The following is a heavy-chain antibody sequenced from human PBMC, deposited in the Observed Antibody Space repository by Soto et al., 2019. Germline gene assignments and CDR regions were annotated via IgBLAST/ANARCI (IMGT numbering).Heavy chain of an antibody. CDR2: LYGPGISGSTTST. J-gene: IGHJ6*02. CDR1: GGSITSPY. Sequence: SQTLSRTSTVAGGSITSPYWSCVRRLPRKGREWIAYLYGPGISGSTTSTSYNPSLKSRVTMSVETSKSKFSLKLTSVAAADTAVYYCARGEDAFFYYGLDVWGQGITVTVSS. CDR3: ARGEDAFFYYGLDV. V-gene: IGHV4-59*11.